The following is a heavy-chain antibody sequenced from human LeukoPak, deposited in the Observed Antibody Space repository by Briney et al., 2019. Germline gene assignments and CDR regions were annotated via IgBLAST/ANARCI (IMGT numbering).Heavy chain of an antibody. CDR1: GFTFSSYS. CDR2: ISSSSSNI. D-gene: IGHD6-6*01. Sequence: GGSLRLSGAASGFTFSSYSMNWVRQAPGKGLEWVSSISSSSSNIYYADSVKGRFTISRDNAKNSLYLQMNSLRAEDTAVYYCARDYIAARHPLDYWGQGTLVTVSS. CDR3: ARDYIAARHPLDY. V-gene: IGHV3-21*01. J-gene: IGHJ4*02.